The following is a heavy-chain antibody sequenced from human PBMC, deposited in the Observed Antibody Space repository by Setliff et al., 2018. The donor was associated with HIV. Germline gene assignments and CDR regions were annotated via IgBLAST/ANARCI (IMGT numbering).Heavy chain of an antibody. CDR3: ATAGEMATIGYSYYYMGV. J-gene: IGHJ6*03. CDR2: ITPIFGTT. CDR1: GYTFTGYY. D-gene: IGHD3-10*01. Sequence: SVKVSCKASGYTFTGYYVHWVRQAPGQGLEWMGGITPIFGTTKYAQKFQGRVTITADESRTTAYLDLNSLRSEDTAVYYCATAGEMATIGYSYYYMGVWGKGTTVTVSS. V-gene: IGHV1-69*13.